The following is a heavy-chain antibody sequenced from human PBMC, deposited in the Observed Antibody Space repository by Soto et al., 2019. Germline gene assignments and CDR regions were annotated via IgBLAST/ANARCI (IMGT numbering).Heavy chain of an antibody. CDR1: GGSISSSNW. CDR3: ARVSDGDGYYCGGDCGAFDI. J-gene: IGHJ3*02. V-gene: IGHV4-4*02. Sequence: SETLSLTCAVSGGSISSSNWWSWVRQPPGKGLEWIGEIYHSGSTNYNPSLKSRVTISVDKSKNQFSLKLSSVTAADTAVYYCARVSDGDGYYCGGDCGAFDIWGQGTMVTVSS. D-gene: IGHD2-21*02. CDR2: IYHSGST.